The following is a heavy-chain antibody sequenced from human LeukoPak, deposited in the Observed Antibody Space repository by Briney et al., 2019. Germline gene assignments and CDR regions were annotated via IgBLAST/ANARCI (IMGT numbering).Heavy chain of an antibody. Sequence: GGSLRLSCAASGFTFSDYSMNWVRQAPGKGLEDLSYINSDGKTTWYADSVKGRFTISRDNSKNTLYLQMNSLRAEDTAVYYCAKDGETYNWFGEFQGGISWFDPWGQGTLVTVSS. CDR3: AKDGETYNWFGEFQGGISWFDP. J-gene: IGHJ5*02. CDR1: GFTFSDYS. V-gene: IGHV3-48*01. D-gene: IGHD3-10*01. CDR2: INSDGKTT.